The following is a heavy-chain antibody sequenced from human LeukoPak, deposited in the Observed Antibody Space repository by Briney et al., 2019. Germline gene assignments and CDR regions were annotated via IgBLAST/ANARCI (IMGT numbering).Heavy chain of an antibody. J-gene: IGHJ5*02. CDR3: ARDRIAAAGQLYNWFDL. CDR2: INPNSGGT. Sequence: ASVKVSCKASGYTFTGYYMHWVRQAPGQGLEWMGRINPNSGGTNYAQKFQGRATMTRDTSISTAYMELSRLRSDGTAVYYCARDRIAAAGQLYNWFDLWGQGILVTVSS. V-gene: IGHV1-2*06. D-gene: IGHD6-13*01. CDR1: GYTFTGYY.